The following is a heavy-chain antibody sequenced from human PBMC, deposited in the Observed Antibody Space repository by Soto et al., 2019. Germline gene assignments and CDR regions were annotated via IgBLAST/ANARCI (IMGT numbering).Heavy chain of an antibody. J-gene: IGHJ4*02. CDR3: AHRRGAYYFDY. CDR1: GFSLSTNGVG. Sequence: QITLKESGPTLVKPTQTLTLTCTFSGFSLSTNGVGVGWISQPPGKALEWLALIYWDGDKRYSPSLKSRLTITKDTSKNQVVLTMTNMDPEDTATYYCAHRRGAYYFDYSGQGTLVTVSS. D-gene: IGHD1-26*01. CDR2: IYWDGDK. V-gene: IGHV2-5*02.